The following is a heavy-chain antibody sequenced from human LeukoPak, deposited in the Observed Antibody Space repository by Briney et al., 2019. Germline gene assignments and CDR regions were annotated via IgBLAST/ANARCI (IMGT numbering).Heavy chain of an antibody. D-gene: IGHD6-13*01. V-gene: IGHV4-59*01. CDR2: IYYSGGT. J-gene: IGHJ6*02. Sequence: PSETLSLTCTVSGGSISSYYWSWIRQPPGKGLEWIGYIYYSGGTNYNPSLKSRVTISVDTSKNQFSLKLSSVTAADTAVYYCARVAAAADTVSGMDVWGQGTTVTVSS. CDR1: GGSISSYY. CDR3: ARVAAAADTVSGMDV.